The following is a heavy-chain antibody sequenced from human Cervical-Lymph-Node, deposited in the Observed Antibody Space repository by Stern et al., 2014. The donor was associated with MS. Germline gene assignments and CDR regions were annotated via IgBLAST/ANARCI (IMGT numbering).Heavy chain of an antibody. CDR2: ITPVFGTT. V-gene: IGHV1-69*06. CDR3: ARGGGLVGYFDY. Sequence: VQLVESGAEVKKPGSSVKVSCKASGDTFSRYAINWVRQAPGQGLEWMGGITPVFGTTNYAQKFQGRVTIAADKSTNTAYMELMTLRSEDTAVYYCARGGGLVGYFDYWGQGTLVSVSS. CDR1: GDTFSRYA. D-gene: IGHD1-26*01. J-gene: IGHJ4*02.